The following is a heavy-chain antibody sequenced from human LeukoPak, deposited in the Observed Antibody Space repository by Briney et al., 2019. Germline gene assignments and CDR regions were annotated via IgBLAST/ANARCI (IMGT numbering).Heavy chain of an antibody. CDR3: ARGIAAFDY. V-gene: IGHV3-30-3*01. CDR1: GFTFSSYA. Sequence: PGRSLRLSCAASGFTFSSYAMHWVRQAPGKGLEWVAVISYDGSNKYYADSVKGRFTISRDNSKNTLYLQMNSLRAEDTAVYNCARGIAAFDYWGQGTLVTVSS. J-gene: IGHJ4*02. CDR2: ISYDGSNK. D-gene: IGHD6-6*01.